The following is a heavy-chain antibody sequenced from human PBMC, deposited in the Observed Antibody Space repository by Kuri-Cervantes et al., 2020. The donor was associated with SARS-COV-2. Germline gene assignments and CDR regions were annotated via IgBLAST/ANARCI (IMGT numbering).Heavy chain of an antibody. CDR3: ARGGGGYCSSTSCHSY. V-gene: IGHV4-59*12. D-gene: IGHD2-2*02. Sequence: SETLSLTCTVSGGSISSYYWSWIRQPPGKGLEWIGYIYYSGSTNYNPSLKSRVTISVDTSKNQFSLKLSSVTAADTAVYYCARGGGGYCSSTSCHSYWGQGTLVTVSS. CDR1: GGSISSYY. J-gene: IGHJ4*02. CDR2: IYYSGST.